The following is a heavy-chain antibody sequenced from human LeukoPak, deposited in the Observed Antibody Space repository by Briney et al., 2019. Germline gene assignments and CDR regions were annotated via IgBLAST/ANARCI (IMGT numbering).Heavy chain of an antibody. CDR3: ARVLRFLEWLLSGGTSIFDY. V-gene: IGHV4-38-2*02. CDR1: GYFISSGYY. CDR2: IYHSGST. D-gene: IGHD3-3*01. Sequence: SGTLSLTCTVSGYFISSGYYWGWIRQPPGKGLQWIGSIYHSGSTYYNPSLKSRVTISVDTSKNQFSLKLSSVTAADTAVYYCARVLRFLEWLLSGGTSIFDYWGQGTLVTVSS. J-gene: IGHJ4*02.